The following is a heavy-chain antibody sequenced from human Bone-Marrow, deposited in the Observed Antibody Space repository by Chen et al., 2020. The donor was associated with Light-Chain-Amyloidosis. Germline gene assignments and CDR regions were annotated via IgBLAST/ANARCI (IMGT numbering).Heavy chain of an antibody. J-gene: IGHJ6*02. CDR2: IDDRGST. D-gene: IGHD3-16*01. CDR1: GGSIRSDGYY. V-gene: IGHV4-31*03. CDR3: ARDGGRIHPYYNGMDV. Sequence: QVQLQESGPGLVKPSQTLSLTCIVSGGSIRSDGYYWSWVRQQPGKGLEWIGYIDDRGSTYHNPSLKSRVSISVGTSKNEFSLKVSSVTAADTAVYYCARDGGRIHPYYNGMDVWGQGTTVSVSS.